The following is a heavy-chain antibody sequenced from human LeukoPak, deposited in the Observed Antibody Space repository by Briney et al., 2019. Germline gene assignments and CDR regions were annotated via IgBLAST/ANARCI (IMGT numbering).Heavy chain of an antibody. CDR3: ARDFLYSSSWSYDY. V-gene: IGHV1-18*01. CDR2: ISAYNGNT. J-gene: IGHJ4*02. CDR1: GYTFTSYG. D-gene: IGHD6-13*01. Sequence: GASVKVSCKASGYTFTSYGISWVRQAPGQGLEWMGWISAYNGNTNYAQKLQGRVTMTTDTSTSTAYMELRSLRSDDTAVYYCARDFLYSSSWSYDYWGQGTLVTVSS.